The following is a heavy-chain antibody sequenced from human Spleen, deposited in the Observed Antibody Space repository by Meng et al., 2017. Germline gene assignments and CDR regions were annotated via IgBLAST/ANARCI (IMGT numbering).Heavy chain of an antibody. D-gene: IGHD3-22*01. CDR2: ISWNSGRI. J-gene: IGHJ3*01. V-gene: IGHV3-9*03. CDR3: AKGRGYSNADAFDV. CDR1: GFTFDDYA. Sequence: GGSLRLSCAASGFTFDDYAMHWVRQAPGKGLEWVSGISWNSGRIGYADSVKGRFTISRDNAKNSLYLQMNSLRPEDMAFYYCAKGRGYSNADAFDVWGQGTMVTVSS.